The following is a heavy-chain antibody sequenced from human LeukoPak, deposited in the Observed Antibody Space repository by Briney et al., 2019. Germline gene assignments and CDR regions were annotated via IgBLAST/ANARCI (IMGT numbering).Heavy chain of an antibody. D-gene: IGHD5-12*01. CDR2: MNPNSGVT. CDR1: GYSFTSHD. Sequence: GASVKVSCKASGYSFTSHDINWVRQATGHGPEWMGWMNPNSGVTGYAQKFQGRVTMTRNTSISTAYMELSSLRSEDTAVYYCARGSPPYYSGYEVGDYWGQGTLVTVSS. CDR3: ARGSPPYYSGYEVGDY. V-gene: IGHV1-8*01. J-gene: IGHJ4*02.